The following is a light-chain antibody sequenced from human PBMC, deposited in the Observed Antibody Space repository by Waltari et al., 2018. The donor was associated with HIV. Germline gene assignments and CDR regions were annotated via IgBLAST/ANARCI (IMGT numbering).Light chain of an antibody. CDR2: DTN. CDR3: LLYVGTGIWV. CDR1: SGSVSSRYY. Sequence: QTVVTQETSFSVSPGGTVTLTCGLSSGSVSSRYYPSWYQKTPGLPPRIIIYDTNTRSSGVPDRFSGSILGNKAALTITGSQSDDESEYYCLLYVGTGIWVFGGGTKLTVL. J-gene: IGLJ3*02. V-gene: IGLV8-61*01.